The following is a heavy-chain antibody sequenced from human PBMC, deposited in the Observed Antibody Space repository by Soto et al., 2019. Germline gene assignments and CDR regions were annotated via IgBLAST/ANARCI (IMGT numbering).Heavy chain of an antibody. CDR3: ARDRANYDEYGMDV. CDR1: GGSISSGGYS. Sequence: QLQLQESGSGLVKPSQTLSLTCAVSGGSISSGGYSWSWIRQPPGKGLEWIGYIYHSGSTYYNPSLKSRVTLSVDRSKNQFSLKLSSVTAADTAVYYCARDRANYDEYGMDVWGQGTTVTVSS. V-gene: IGHV4-30-2*01. CDR2: IYHSGST. J-gene: IGHJ6*02. D-gene: IGHD3-3*01.